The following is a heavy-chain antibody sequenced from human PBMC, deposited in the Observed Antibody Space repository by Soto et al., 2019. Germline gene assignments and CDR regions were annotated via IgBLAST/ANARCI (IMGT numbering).Heavy chain of an antibody. CDR1: GYTFTSYA. Sequence: ASVKVSCKASGYTFTSYAMHWVRQAPGQRLEWIGWINAGNGNTKYSQKYQGRVTITRDTSASTAYMELSSLRSEDTAVYYCASHYYGSGSYYNVNYYYMDVWGKGTTVTVS. J-gene: IGHJ6*03. V-gene: IGHV1-3*01. D-gene: IGHD3-10*01. CDR3: ASHYYGSGSYYNVNYYYMDV. CDR2: INAGNGNT.